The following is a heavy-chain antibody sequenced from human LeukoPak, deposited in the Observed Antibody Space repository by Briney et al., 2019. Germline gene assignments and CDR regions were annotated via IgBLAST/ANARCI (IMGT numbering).Heavy chain of an antibody. J-gene: IGHJ4*02. Sequence: SETLSLTCTVSGGSISSSSYYWGWIRQPPGKGLEWIASKCSSGRIYYNPSLKSRVTISVDTSKNQFSLKLSSVTAADTAVYYCARGERPSYGSGSYYYDYWGQGTLVTVSS. D-gene: IGHD3-10*01. CDR1: GGSISSSSYY. CDR3: ARGERPSYGSGSYYYDY. V-gene: IGHV4-39*07. CDR2: KCSSGRI.